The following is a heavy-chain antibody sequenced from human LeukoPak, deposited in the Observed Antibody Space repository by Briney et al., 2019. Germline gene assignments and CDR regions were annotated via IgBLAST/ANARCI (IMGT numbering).Heavy chain of an antibody. J-gene: IGHJ4*02. D-gene: IGHD3-22*01. V-gene: IGHV3-33*01. Sequence: GGSLRLSCATSGFTFSGYGMHWVRQAPGKGLEWVTVIWSDGSNKYYADSVKGRFTISRDNSKNTLYLQMNSLRAEDTAVYYCVRGYYAGRGHHFEYWGQGTLVTVSS. CDR2: IWSDGSNK. CDR3: VRGYYAGRGHHFEY. CDR1: GFTFSGYG.